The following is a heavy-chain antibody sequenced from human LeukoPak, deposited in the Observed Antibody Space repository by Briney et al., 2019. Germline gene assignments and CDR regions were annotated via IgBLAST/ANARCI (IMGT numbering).Heavy chain of an antibody. Sequence: GASVKVSCKASGGTFSSYAISWVRQAPGQGLEWMGRIIPIFGTANYAQKFQGRVTITTDESTSTAYMELSSLRSEDTAVYYCARDSQDIVVVVAATQRKENWFDPWGQGTLVTVSS. J-gene: IGHJ5*02. CDR2: IIPIFGTA. V-gene: IGHV1-69*05. CDR3: ARDSQDIVVVVAATQRKENWFDP. CDR1: GGTFSSYA. D-gene: IGHD2-15*01.